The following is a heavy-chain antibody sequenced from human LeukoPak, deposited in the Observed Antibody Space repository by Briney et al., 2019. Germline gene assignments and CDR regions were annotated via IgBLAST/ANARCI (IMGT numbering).Heavy chain of an antibody. D-gene: IGHD2-15*01. V-gene: IGHV1-3*01. CDR2: INAGNGNT. CDR3: AGGNYCSGGSCHKYDAFDI. J-gene: IGHJ3*02. CDR1: GYTFTGYY. Sequence: ASVKVSCKASGYTFTGYYMHWVRQAPGQGLEWMGWINAGNGNTKYSQKFQGRVTVTRDTSASTAYMALSSLRSEDTALYYCAGGNYCSGGSCHKYDAFDIWGQGTMVTVSS.